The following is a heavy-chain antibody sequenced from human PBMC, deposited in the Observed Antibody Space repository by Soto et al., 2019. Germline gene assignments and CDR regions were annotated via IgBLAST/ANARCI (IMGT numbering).Heavy chain of an antibody. CDR3: ARDIYTGVYGDRYDF. Sequence: QVPLVQSGAEVKKPGASVKVSCKASGYTFTSYAMHWVRQAPGQRLEWMGWISAGNAITRYSQTFQDRVTITKDTSATTAYMELSGLRPEDTAVYYCARDIYTGVYGDRYDFWGQGTLVTVSS. V-gene: IGHV1-3*01. D-gene: IGHD4-17*01. CDR1: GYTFTSYA. CDR2: ISAGNAIT. J-gene: IGHJ4*02.